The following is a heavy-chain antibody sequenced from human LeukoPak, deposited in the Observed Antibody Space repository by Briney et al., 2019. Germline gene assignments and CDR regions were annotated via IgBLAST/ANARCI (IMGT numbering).Heavy chain of an antibody. V-gene: IGHV3-30*18. D-gene: IGHD1-26*01. CDR2: ISYDGSNK. Sequence: PGGSLRLSCAASGFTFSSYGMHWVRQAPGKELEWGAVISYDGSNKYYADSMKGRFTISRDNSKNTLYLQMNSLRAEDTAVYYCAKDPVEWEHNDYFGYWGQGTLVTVSS. CDR1: GFTFSSYG. J-gene: IGHJ4*02. CDR3: AKDPVEWEHNDYFGY.